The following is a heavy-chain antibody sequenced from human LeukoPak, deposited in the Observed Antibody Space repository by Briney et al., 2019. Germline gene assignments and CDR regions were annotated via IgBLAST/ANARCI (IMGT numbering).Heavy chain of an antibody. Sequence: SETLSLTCTVSGGSISSSSYYWGWIRQPPGKGLEWIGSIYYSGSTYYNPSLKSRVTISVDTSKNQFSLKLSSVTAADTAVYYCARVGYYDAPLGYFDLWGRGTLVTVSS. CDR3: ARVGYYDAPLGYFDL. J-gene: IGHJ2*01. D-gene: IGHD3-22*01. V-gene: IGHV4-39*07. CDR1: GGSISSSSYY. CDR2: IYYSGST.